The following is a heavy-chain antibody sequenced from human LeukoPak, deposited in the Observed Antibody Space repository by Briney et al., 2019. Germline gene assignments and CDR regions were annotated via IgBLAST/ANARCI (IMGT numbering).Heavy chain of an antibody. V-gene: IGHV1-2*02. D-gene: IGHD6-19*01. CDR3: ARDRSSSGWSYDAFDI. Sequence: ASVKVSCKASGYTFTDYYMHWVRQAPGQGLEWMGWINPNSGGTNYAQKFQGRVTMTRDTSISTAYMELSRLRSDDTAVYYCARDRSSSGWSYDAFDIWGQGTMVTVSS. J-gene: IGHJ3*02. CDR1: GYTFTDYY. CDR2: INPNSGGT.